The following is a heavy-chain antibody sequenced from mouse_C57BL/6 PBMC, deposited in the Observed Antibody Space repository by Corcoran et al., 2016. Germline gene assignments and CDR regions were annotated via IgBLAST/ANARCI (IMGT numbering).Heavy chain of an antibody. CDR2: INTYSGVP. CDR1: GYTFTTYG. D-gene: IGHD4-1*01. CDR3: AEGGLGSFAY. V-gene: IGHV9-3*01. J-gene: IGHJ3*01. Sequence: QIQLVQSGPELKKPGETVKISCKASGYTFTTYGMSWVKQAPGKGLKWMGWINTYSGVPTYADDFKGRFAFSLETSASTAYLQINNLKNEDTATYFCAEGGLGSFAYWGQGTLVTVSA.